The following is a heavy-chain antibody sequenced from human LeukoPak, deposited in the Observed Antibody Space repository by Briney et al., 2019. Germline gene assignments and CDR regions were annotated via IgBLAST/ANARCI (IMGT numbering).Heavy chain of an antibody. CDR1: GFTFSSYA. V-gene: IGHV3-30*02. J-gene: IGHJ4*02. D-gene: IGHD7-27*01. CDR2: IRYDGSNK. CDR3: AKDRQGSRSSGEDY. Sequence: GGSLRLSCAASGFTFSSYATHWVRQAPGKGLEWVAFIRYDGSNKYYADSVKGRFTISRDKSNNTLYLQMNSLRAEDTAVYYCAKDRQGSRSSGEDYWGQGTLVTVSS.